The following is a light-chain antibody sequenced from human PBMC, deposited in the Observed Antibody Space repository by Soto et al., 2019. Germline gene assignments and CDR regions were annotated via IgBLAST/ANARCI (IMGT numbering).Light chain of an antibody. V-gene: IGLV3-21*02. J-gene: IGLJ3*02. CDR2: DDT. Sequence: SYELTQAPSMSVAPGQTARITCGGNNIGSKSVHWYQQRPGQAPVVVIYDDTDRRSGIPERFSGSNSGNTATLTISGVEAGDEADYYCQVRETNTDHLVFGGGTKLTVL. CDR3: QVRETNTDHLV. CDR1: NIGSKS.